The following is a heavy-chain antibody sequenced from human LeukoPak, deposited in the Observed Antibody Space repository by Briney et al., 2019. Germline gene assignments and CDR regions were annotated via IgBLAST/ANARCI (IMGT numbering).Heavy chain of an antibody. CDR1: GFTFSSYA. CDR3: ARGDCSSTSCYTPYYYYYMDV. D-gene: IGHD2-2*02. CDR2: ISYDGSNK. J-gene: IGHJ6*03. Sequence: GGSLRLSCAASGFTFSSYAMHWVRQAPGKGLEWVAVISYDGSNKYYADSVKGRFTISRDNSKNTLYLQMNSLRAEDTAVYYCARGDCSSTSCYTPYYYYYMDVWGKGTTVTVSS. V-gene: IGHV3-30-3*01.